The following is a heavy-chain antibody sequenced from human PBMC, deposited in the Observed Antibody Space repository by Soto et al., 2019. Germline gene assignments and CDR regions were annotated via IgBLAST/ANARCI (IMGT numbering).Heavy chain of an antibody. CDR1: GFTFSTYG. V-gene: IGHV3-30*18. CDR2: ISYDGSNK. CDR3: AKGPLPYWGGDCYPFQH. D-gene: IGHD2-21*02. J-gene: IGHJ1*01. Sequence: QVQLVEYGRGVVHPGSSLRLSCAASGFTFSTYGMHWLRQAPGKGLEWVAVISYDGSNKDYADSVKGRFTISRDNSKNTLYMQLNSVRAEDTAVYYCAKGPLPYWGGDCYPFQHWGQGTLVTVSS.